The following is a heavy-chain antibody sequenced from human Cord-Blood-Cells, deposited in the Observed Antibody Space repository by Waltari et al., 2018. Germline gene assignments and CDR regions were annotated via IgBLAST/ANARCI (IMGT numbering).Heavy chain of an antibody. CDR2: IRSSSSYI. V-gene: IGHV3-21*01. CDR1: GFTFRSYS. CDR3: ARDAVDWYFDL. J-gene: IGHJ2*01. Sequence: EVRLVGSGGGLVKPGGSLRLSCAAPGFTFRSYSMNWVRQAQGKGLEWVSSIRSSSSYIYYADSVKGRFTISRDNAKNSLYLQMNSLRAEDTAVYYCARDAVDWYFDLWGRGTLVTVSS.